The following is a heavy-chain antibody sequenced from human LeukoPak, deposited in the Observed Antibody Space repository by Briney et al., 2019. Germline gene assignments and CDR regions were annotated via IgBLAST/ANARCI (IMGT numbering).Heavy chain of an antibody. J-gene: IGHJ4*02. CDR3: ARAPGAAID. D-gene: IGHD2-2*01. V-gene: IGHV4-34*01. CDR2: INHSGST. CDR1: GGSFSGYY. Sequence: SETLSLTCAVYGGSFSGYYWSWIRQPPGKGLEWIGEINHSGSTNYNPSLKSRVSISLDMSKNQFSLKMNSVTAADTAVYYCARAPGAAIDWGQGTLVTVSS.